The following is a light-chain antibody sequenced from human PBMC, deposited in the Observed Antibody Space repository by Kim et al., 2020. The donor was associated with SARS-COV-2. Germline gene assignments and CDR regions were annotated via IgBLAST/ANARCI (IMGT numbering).Light chain of an antibody. CDR2: AAS. Sequence: ASIEDSVTVNCREREDIKTDFGRYQQKPEQAPKRLIYAASTLQSGVPPRFSGSGSEREFTLTISSLQPEDFATYYCLQHNAYPRTFGQGTKVDIK. J-gene: IGKJ1*01. V-gene: IGKV1-17*01. CDR3: LQHNAYPRT. CDR1: EDIKTD.